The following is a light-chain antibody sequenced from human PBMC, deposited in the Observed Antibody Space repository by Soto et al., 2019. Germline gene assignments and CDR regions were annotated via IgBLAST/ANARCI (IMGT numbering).Light chain of an antibody. CDR2: EVS. CDR1: SSDVGGYNY. V-gene: IGLV2-14*01. CDR3: PSYTGSSTLV. Sequence: QSALTQPASVSGSPGQSITISCTGTSSDVGGYNYVSWFQQHPGKVPRLIIFEVSSRPSGVSNRFSGSKSGNTASLTISGLQAEDEADYYCPSYTGSSTLVFGGGTKVTVL. J-gene: IGLJ2*01.